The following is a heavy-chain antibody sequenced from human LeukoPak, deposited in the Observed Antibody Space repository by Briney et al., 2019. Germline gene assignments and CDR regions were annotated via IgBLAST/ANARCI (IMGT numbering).Heavy chain of an antibody. J-gene: IGHJ3*02. CDR2: IYHSGST. Sequence: SQTLSLTCAVSGGSISSGGYSWSWIRQPPGKGLEWIGYIYHSGSTYYNPSLKSRVTISVDRSKNQFSLKLSSVTAADTAVYYCARDGVGAAYDAFDIWGQGTMVTVSS. CDR3: ARDGVGAAYDAFDI. CDR1: GGSISSGGYS. V-gene: IGHV4-30-2*01. D-gene: IGHD2-15*01.